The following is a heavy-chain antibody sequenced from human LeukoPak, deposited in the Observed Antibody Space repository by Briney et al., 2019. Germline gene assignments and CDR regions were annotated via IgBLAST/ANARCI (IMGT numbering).Heavy chain of an antibody. CDR1: GFTFTDYY. CDR2: IAGSGGKT. D-gene: IGHD3-22*01. Sequence: GGSLRLSCAVSGFTFTDYYMSWIRQAPGKGLEWVSAIAGSGGKTYYAVSVKGRFTISRDNSKNTLSLQMSGLRADDTAVYYCVRLTESFFDSRSDYWGQGTLVTVSS. J-gene: IGHJ4*02. V-gene: IGHV3-23*01. CDR3: VRLTESFFDSRSDY.